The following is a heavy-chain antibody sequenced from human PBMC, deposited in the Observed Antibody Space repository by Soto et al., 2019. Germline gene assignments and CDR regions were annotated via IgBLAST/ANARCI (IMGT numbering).Heavy chain of an antibody. D-gene: IGHD3-16*01. V-gene: IGHV3-53*01. CDR3: ARAVSYGYFDY. Sequence: EVQLMESGGALKQPGGSLRLSCAASGFTVTSKSLSWVRQAPGKGLEWVSVIYTGGSTHYADSVKGRFSISRDSSKNTLFLQMNSLRAEDTAVYYCARAVSYGYFDYWGQGTLVTVSS. CDR1: GFTVTSKS. CDR2: IYTGGST. J-gene: IGHJ4*02.